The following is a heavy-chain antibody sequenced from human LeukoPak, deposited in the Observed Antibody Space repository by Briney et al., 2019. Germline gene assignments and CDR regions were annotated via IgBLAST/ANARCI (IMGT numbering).Heavy chain of an antibody. CDR1: GFTFSDYY. V-gene: IGHV3-11*01. D-gene: IGHD3-3*01. CDR3: AIAEWALLADY. J-gene: IGHJ4*02. CDR2: ISSSGSTI. Sequence: GGSLRLSCAASGFTFSDYYMSWIRQAPGKGLEWVSYISSSGSTIYYADSVKGRFTISRDNAKNSLYLQMNSLRAEDTAVYYCAIAEWALLADYWGQGTLITVSS.